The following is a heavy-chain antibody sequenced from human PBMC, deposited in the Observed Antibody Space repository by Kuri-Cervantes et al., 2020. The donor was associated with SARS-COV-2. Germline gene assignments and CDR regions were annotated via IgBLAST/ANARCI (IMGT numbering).Heavy chain of an antibody. V-gene: IGHV3-30*12. CDR1: GFTFSSYG. D-gene: IGHD2-2*01. Sequence: GGSLRLSCAASGFTFSSYGMHWVRQAPGKGLEWVAFISYDGSNKYYADSVKGRFTISRDNSKNTLYLQMNSLRAEDTAVYYCARDAYQGSYYYYGMDVWGQGTTVTVSS. CDR2: ISYDGSNK. J-gene: IGHJ6*02. CDR3: ARDAYQGSYYYYGMDV.